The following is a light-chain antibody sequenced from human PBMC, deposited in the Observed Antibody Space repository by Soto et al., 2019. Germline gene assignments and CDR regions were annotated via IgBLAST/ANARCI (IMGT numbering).Light chain of an antibody. CDR3: GTWDSSLSTGV. CDR2: ENN. CDR1: SSNIGKNY. V-gene: IGLV1-51*02. Sequence: QSVLTQAPSVSAAPGQKVTISCSGSSSNIGKNYVSSYQQLPGTAPHLLIYENNNRPPWIPDRFSGSKSCASATLGIIGLQPGDEADYYCGTWDSSLSTGVFGGGTKVTVL. J-gene: IGLJ2*01.